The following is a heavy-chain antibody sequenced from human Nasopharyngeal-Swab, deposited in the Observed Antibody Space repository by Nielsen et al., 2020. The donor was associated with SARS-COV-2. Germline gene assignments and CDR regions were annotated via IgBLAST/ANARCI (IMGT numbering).Heavy chain of an antibody. D-gene: IGHD1-20*01. CDR1: GYSISSGYY. J-gene: IGHJ3*02. CDR3: ARVRRYNWKPDAFDI. CDR2: IYHSGST. Sequence: CTVSGYSISSGYYWGWIRQPPGKGLEWIGSIYHSGSTYYNPSLKSRVTISVDTSKNQFSLKLSSVTAADTAVYYCARVRRYNWKPDAFDIWGQGTMVTVSS. V-gene: IGHV4-38-2*02.